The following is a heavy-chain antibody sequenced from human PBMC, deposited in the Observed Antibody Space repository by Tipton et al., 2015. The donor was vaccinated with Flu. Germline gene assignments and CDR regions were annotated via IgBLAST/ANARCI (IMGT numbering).Heavy chain of an antibody. V-gene: IGHV3-7*01. CDR3: ARYCSSTGCYWESYYSYYGMDV. J-gene: IGHJ6*02. CDR2: IKQEGSEK. D-gene: IGHD2-2*01. Sequence: SLRLSCTASGFTFTNYWMSWVRQAPGKGLEWVANIKQEGSEKYYVDSVKGRFTISRDNAKNSLYLQMNSLRAEDTAVYYCARYCSSTGCYWESYYSYYGMDVWGQGTTVTVSS. CDR1: GFTFTNYW.